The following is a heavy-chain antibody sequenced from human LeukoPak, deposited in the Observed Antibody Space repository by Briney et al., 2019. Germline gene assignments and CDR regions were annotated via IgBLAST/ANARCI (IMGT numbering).Heavy chain of an antibody. CDR2: IYSGGNT. Sequence: GGSLRLSCAASGFTFGDYYMSWIRQAPGKGLEWVSVIYSGGNTFYADFVKGRFTISRDNSKNTLYLQMNSLSAEDTAVYYCARAPNNTDYSAGYWYFDLWGRGSLVTVSS. J-gene: IGHJ2*01. V-gene: IGHV3-53*01. D-gene: IGHD3-16*01. CDR3: ARAPNNTDYSAGYWYFDL. CDR1: GFTFGDYY.